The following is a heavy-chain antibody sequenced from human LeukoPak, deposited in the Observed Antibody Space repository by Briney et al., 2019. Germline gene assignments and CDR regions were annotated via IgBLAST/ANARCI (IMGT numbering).Heavy chain of an antibody. CDR1: GFTFNSYA. Sequence: KTGGSLRLSCAASGFTFNSYAMNWVRQAPGKGLEWVSSISSSGSYVYYPDSLKGRFTISRDSAKNSLFLQMNSLRAEDTAVYYCARTSSLTPTPSFDYWGQGTLVTVSS. J-gene: IGHJ4*02. D-gene: IGHD2-15*01. CDR2: ISSSGSYV. V-gene: IGHV3-21*01. CDR3: ARTSSLTPTPSFDY.